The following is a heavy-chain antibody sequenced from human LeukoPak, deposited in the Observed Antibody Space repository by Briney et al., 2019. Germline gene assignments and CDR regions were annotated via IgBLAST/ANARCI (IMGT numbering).Heavy chain of an antibody. CDR1: GGSISSGGYY. J-gene: IGHJ4*02. CDR3: ARDSSSWYVPDY. Sequence: PSETLSLTCTVSGGSISSGGYYWSWIRQHPGKGLEWIGYIYYSGSTYYNPSLKSRVTISVDTSKNQFSLKLSSVTAADTAVYYCARDSSSWYVPDYWGQGTLVTVSS. D-gene: IGHD6-13*01. V-gene: IGHV4-31*03. CDR2: IYYSGST.